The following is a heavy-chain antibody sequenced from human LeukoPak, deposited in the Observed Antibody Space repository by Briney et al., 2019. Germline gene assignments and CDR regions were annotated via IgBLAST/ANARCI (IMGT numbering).Heavy chain of an antibody. CDR3: AKDPHVGSSGYYQYYFDY. V-gene: IGHV3-23*01. Sequence: GGSLRLSCTASGFTFNDYAMNWVCQSPGMRLEWLSTLSGSGGSSYYANSVRGRFTISRDNSKNTLFLQMHNLRAEDTAVYYSAKDPHVGSSGYYQYYFDYWGRGTLVTVSS. CDR2: LSGSGGSS. CDR1: GFTFNDYA. J-gene: IGHJ4*02. D-gene: IGHD3-22*01.